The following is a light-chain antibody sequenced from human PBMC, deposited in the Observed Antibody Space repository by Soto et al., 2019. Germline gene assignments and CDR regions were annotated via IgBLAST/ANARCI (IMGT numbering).Light chain of an antibody. J-gene: IGLJ1*01. CDR3: AAWDDSLNGYV. V-gene: IGLV1-44*01. CDR1: SSNIGSNT. Sequence: QSVLTQPPSASGTPGQRVTISCSGSSSNIGSNTVNWYQQLPGTAPKLLIYSNHQRPSGVPDRFSGSKSGTSASLAISGLQSEDEAEYYCAAWDDSLNGYVFGTGTKLTVL. CDR2: SNH.